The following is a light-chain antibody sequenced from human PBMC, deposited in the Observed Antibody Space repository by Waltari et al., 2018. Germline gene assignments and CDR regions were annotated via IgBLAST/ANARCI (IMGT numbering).Light chain of an antibody. V-gene: IGLV1-44*01. CDR1: SSHIGPND. CDR3: AAWDDSLNGWV. J-gene: IGLJ3*02. Sequence: QSVLTQPPAVSGTPGQRLSCSCSGGSSHIGPNDANWYQQLPGTAPKLLIYSSRQRPSGVPDRFSGFRSGTSASLAISGLQSEDEADYICAAWDDSLNGWVFGGGTKLTVL. CDR2: SSR.